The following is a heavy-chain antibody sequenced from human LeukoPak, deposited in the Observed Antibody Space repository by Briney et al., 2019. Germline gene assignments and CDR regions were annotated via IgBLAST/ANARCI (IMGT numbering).Heavy chain of an antibody. D-gene: IGHD3-10*01. CDR2: IIKDENEI. V-gene: IGHV3-7*01. CDR3: ARGLYGSGRRSLMAH. CDR1: RFPFHNYL. Sequence: PGGSLRLSPAASRFPFHNYLMTSVPEAPGKGLERVPNIIKDENEIYYLDSVKGRFTISRDNAATSLFLQMTSLRVEDTAIYYCARGLYGSGRRSLMAHWGPGTLVAVSS. J-gene: IGHJ4*02.